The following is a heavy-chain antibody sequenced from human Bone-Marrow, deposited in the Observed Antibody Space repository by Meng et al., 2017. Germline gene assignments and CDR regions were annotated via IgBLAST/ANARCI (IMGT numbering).Heavy chain of an antibody. Sequence: QLQLQQWGAGLLKPSETLSLTCAVYGGSFIGYYWSWIRQPPGKGLEWIGEINHSGSTNYNPSLKSRVTTSVDTSKNQFSLKLSSVTAADTAVYYCARTRGYSYGYYGYWGQGTLVTVSS. CDR2: INHSGST. D-gene: IGHD5-18*01. CDR1: GGSFIGYY. J-gene: IGHJ4*02. CDR3: ARTRGYSYGYYGY. V-gene: IGHV4-34*01.